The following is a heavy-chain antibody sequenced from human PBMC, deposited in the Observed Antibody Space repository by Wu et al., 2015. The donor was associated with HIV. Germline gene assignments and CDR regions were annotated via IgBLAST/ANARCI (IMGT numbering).Heavy chain of an antibody. CDR3: ARKGSGSCGYFQH. J-gene: IGHJ1*01. Sequence: QVQLQESGPGLVKPSETLSLTCVVSGTSVSSDYYWGWIRQTPGKGLEWIGTLYHTGSTYYNPSLKSRVTISVDTSQNHFSLKLNSVTAADTAVYYCARKGSGSCGYFQHWGQGTLVTVSS. D-gene: IGHD1-26*01. CDR2: LYHTGST. CDR1: GTSVSSDYY. V-gene: IGHV4-38-2*01.